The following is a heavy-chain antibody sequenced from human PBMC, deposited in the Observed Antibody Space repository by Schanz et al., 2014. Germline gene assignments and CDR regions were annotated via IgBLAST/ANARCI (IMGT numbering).Heavy chain of an antibody. D-gene: IGHD6-19*01. Sequence: EEQVVESGGGLVQPGGSLRLSCAVSGFTVSNTYMCWVRQAPGKGLQWVANIKQDGSEKYYVDSVKGRFTISRDNSKNTVYLQMNSLRTDDTAMYYCARDPNTSAWLPYFDTWGQGTLVTVSS. CDR2: IKQDGSEK. J-gene: IGHJ4*02. V-gene: IGHV3-7*01. CDR3: ARDPNTSAWLPYFDT. CDR1: GFTVSNTY.